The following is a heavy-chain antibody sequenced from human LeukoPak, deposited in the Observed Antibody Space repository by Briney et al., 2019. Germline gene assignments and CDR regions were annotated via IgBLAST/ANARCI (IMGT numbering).Heavy chain of an antibody. CDR2: ITANGPGT. CDR1: GFTFSSYA. V-gene: IGHV3-23*01. Sequence: PGGSLRLSCAASGFTFSSYAMSWVRQAPGKGLEWVSGITANGPGTYYVDSVKGRFTISRDNSKNTLYLQMNSLRAEDTAVYYCAKPKATSSGYYYYGLDVWGQGTTVTVS. J-gene: IGHJ6*02. CDR3: AKPKATSSGYYYYGLDV. D-gene: IGHD3-22*01.